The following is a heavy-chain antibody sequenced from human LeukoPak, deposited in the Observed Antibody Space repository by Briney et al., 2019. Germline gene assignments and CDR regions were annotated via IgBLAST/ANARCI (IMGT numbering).Heavy chain of an antibody. CDR2: ISSSSSYI. Sequence: PGGSLRLSCAASGFTFSSYSMNWVRQAPGKGLEWVSSISSSSSYIYYADSVKGRFTISRDNAKNTLYLQMNSLRAEDTAVYYCGRGPSGNIAVAASVWGQGTLVTVSS. CDR1: GFTFSSYS. V-gene: IGHV3-21*01. D-gene: IGHD6-19*01. CDR3: GRGPSGNIAVAASV. J-gene: IGHJ4*02.